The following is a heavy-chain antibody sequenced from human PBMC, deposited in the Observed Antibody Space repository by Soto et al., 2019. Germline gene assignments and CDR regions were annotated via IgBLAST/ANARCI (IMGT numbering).Heavy chain of an antibody. Sequence: PGGSLRLSCAASGFTFSSYWMSWVRQAPGKGLEWVANIKQDGSEKYYVDSVKGRFTISRDNAKNSLYLQMNSLRAEDTAVYYCARVRQPYDSSGYYLAWGQGTLVTVSS. J-gene: IGHJ5*02. CDR1: GFTFSSYW. CDR3: ARVRQPYDSSGYYLA. V-gene: IGHV3-7*05. CDR2: IKQDGSEK. D-gene: IGHD3-22*01.